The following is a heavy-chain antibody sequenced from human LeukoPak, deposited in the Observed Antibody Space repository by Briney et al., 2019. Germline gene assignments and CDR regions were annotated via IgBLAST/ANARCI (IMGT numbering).Heavy chain of an antibody. Sequence: GGSLRLFCAASGFTFSKYSMNWVRQAPGQGLEWVSYISGSSSTIYYADSVKGRFTISRDNAKNSLYLQMNSLRDEDTAVYYCARKRNDAFDIWGQGTMVTVSS. CDR1: GFTFSKYS. CDR2: ISGSSSTI. J-gene: IGHJ3*02. V-gene: IGHV3-48*02. CDR3: ARKRNDAFDI.